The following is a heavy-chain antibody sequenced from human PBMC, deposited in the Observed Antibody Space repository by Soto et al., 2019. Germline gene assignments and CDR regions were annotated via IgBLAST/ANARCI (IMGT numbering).Heavy chain of an antibody. J-gene: IGHJ2*01. D-gene: IGHD3-10*01. CDR2: ISYDGSNK. CDR3: ARGSSMVGGVPFDL. CDR1: GFTFSIHE. Sequence: PGGSLRLSCAASGFTFSIHEMNWVRQAPGKGLEWVAVISYDGSNKYYADSVKGRFTISRDNSKNTLYLQMNSLRAEDTAVYYCARGSSMVGGVPFDLWGRGTLVTVS. V-gene: IGHV3-30-3*01.